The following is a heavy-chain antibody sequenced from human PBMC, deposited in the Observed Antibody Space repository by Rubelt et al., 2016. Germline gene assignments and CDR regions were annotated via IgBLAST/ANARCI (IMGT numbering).Heavy chain of an antibody. Sequence: IGYIYYSGSTNYNPSLKSRVTISVDTSKNQFSLKLSSVTAADTAVYYCARGRKFFAFVYFDLWGRGTLVTVSS. CDR3: ARGRKFFAFVYFDL. V-gene: IGHV4-59*12. J-gene: IGHJ2*01. CDR2: IYYSGST. D-gene: IGHD3-16*01.